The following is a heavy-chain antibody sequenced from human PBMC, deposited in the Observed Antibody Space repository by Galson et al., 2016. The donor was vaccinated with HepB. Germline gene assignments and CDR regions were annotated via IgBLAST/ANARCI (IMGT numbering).Heavy chain of an antibody. CDR2: IDRYGGTT. CDR3: ARDDYSGGRGSPDY. D-gene: IGHD4/OR15-4a*01. J-gene: IGHJ4*02. V-gene: IGHV3-23*01. Sequence: SLRLSCAASGFFFSGRAMSWVRQAPGKGLEWVSGIDRYGGTTGYAASVKGRFTISRDNSKNTLYLQMNSLRTEDKAVYYCARDDYSGGRGSPDYWGQGTLVTVSS. CDR1: GFFFSGRA.